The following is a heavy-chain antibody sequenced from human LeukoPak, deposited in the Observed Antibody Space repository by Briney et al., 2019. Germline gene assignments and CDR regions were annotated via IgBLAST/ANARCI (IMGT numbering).Heavy chain of an antibody. CDR1: GYXFTGYY. V-gene: IGHV1-2*02. Sequence: ASVKVSCKASGYXFTGYYMHWVRQARGQGLEWMGWINPNSGGTNYARRFQGRVTMTRDTSISTGYMELSSLRSDDTAVYYCASTSSQEGMDVWGQGTTVTVSS. J-gene: IGHJ6*02. D-gene: IGHD6-6*01. CDR2: INPNSGGT. CDR3: ASTSSQEGMDV.